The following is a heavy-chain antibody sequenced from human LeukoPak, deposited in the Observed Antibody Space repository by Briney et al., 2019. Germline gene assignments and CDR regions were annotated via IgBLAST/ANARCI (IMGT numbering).Heavy chain of an antibody. CDR3: GTRRPWNYYYYYGMDV. CDR2: INHSGRT. D-gene: IGHD1-1*01. V-gene: IGHV4-34*01. CDR1: GGFFSGYY. J-gene: IGHJ6*02. Sequence: KPSETLSLTCAVYGGFFSGYYWSWIRQPPGKGLEWIGEINHSGRTNYNPPLKSRVSISVDTSKNQFSLKLSSVTAADTAVYYCGTRRPWNYYYYYGMDVWGQGTTVTVSS.